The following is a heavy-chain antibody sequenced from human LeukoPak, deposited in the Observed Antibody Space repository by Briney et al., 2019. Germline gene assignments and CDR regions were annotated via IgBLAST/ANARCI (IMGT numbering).Heavy chain of an antibody. CDR2: ISNTDSTT. Sequence: GGSLRLSCAASGFTFSAYDLNWVRQAPGKGLEWIAHISNTDSTTYYADSVKGRFTISRDSAKNSLYLQMNSLRAEDTAVYYCARAFDYWGQGGLVTVSS. V-gene: IGHV3-48*01. CDR1: GFTFSAYD. CDR3: ARAFDY. J-gene: IGHJ4*01.